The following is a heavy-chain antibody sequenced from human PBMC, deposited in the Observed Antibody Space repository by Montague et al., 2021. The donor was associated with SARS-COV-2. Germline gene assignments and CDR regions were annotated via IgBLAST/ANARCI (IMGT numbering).Heavy chain of an antibody. V-gene: IGHV4-61*02. J-gene: IGHJ6*02. CDR1: GGSISSGSYY. Sequence: TLSLTCTVSGGSISSGSYYWSWIRQPAGKGLEWIGRIYTSGSTNYNPSLKSRVTISVDTSKNQFSLKLSSVTTADTAVYYCARGFRQLVLFDYCYYGMDVWGQGTTVTVSS. CDR2: IYTSGST. D-gene: IGHD6-13*01. CDR3: ARGFRQLVLFDYCYYGMDV.